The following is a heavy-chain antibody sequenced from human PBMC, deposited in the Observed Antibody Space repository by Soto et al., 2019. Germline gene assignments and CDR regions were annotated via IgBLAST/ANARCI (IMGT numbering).Heavy chain of an antibody. Sequence: VGSLSLSCAASGFTFSSYWMHWVRQAPGKGLVWVSRINSDGSSTSYADSVKGRFTISRDNAKNTLYLQMNSLRAEDTAVYYCVRTSLVVAAATREDYWGQGTLVTVSS. CDR1: GFTFSSYW. CDR2: INSDGSST. J-gene: IGHJ4*02. CDR3: VRTSLVVAAATREDY. D-gene: IGHD2-15*01. V-gene: IGHV3-74*01.